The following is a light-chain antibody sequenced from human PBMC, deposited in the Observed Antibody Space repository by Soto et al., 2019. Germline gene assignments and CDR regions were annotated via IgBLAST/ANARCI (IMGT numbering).Light chain of an antibody. CDR3: QTWGTGTWV. CDR2: LNSDGSH. CDR1: SGHSTYA. J-gene: IGLJ3*02. V-gene: IGLV4-69*01. Sequence: LVLTQSPSASASLGDSVKLTCTLSSGHSTYAIAWHQQQPEKGPRYLMKLNSDGSHSKGDGIPDRFSGSSSGAERYLTISSLQSEDEADYYCQTWGTGTWVFGGGTQLTVL.